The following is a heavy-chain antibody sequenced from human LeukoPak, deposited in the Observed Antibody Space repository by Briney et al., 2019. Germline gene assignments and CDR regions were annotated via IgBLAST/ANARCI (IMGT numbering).Heavy chain of an antibody. CDR1: GGSISSSSYY. D-gene: IGHD6-13*01. J-gene: IGHJ4*02. CDR2: IYYSGST. Sequence: SETLSLTCTVSGGSISSSSYYWGWIRQPPGKGLEWIGSIYYSGSTYYNPSLKSRVTISVDTSKNQFSLKVSSVTAADTAVYYCARERIATTGTGRYFDYWGQGTLVAVSS. V-gene: IGHV4-39*07. CDR3: ARERIATTGTGRYFDY.